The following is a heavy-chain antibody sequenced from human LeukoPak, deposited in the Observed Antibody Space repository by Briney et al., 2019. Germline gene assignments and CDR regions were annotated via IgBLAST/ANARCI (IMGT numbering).Heavy chain of an antibody. Sequence: ASVKVSCKASGYTFTDYYMHWVRQAPGQGLEWMGWINPNSGGTNYAQKFQGRVTMTRDTSISTAYMELSRLRSDDTAVYYCARGYSSSWSEGAFDIWGQGTMVTVSS. D-gene: IGHD6-13*01. CDR3: ARGYSSSWSEGAFDI. CDR1: GYTFTDYY. CDR2: INPNSGGT. V-gene: IGHV1-2*02. J-gene: IGHJ3*02.